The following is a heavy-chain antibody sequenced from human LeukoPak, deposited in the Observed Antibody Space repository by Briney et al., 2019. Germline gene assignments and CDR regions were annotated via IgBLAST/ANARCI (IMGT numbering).Heavy chain of an antibody. CDR1: GGSFSGYY. Sequence: LSLTCAVYGGSFSGYYWSWIRQPPGKGLQWVSYISSGSSAIYYTDSVKGRFTITRDDAKNSVYLQMNSLRTEDTAVYYCGTGDPRFDYWGQGILVTVSS. CDR3: GTGDPRFDY. D-gene: IGHD7-27*01. V-gene: IGHV3-11*04. J-gene: IGHJ4*02. CDR2: ISSGSSAI.